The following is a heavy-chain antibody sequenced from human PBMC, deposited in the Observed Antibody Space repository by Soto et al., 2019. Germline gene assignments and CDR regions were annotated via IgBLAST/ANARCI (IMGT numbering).Heavy chain of an antibody. J-gene: IGHJ4*02. Sequence: QLQLQESGPGLVKPSETLSLTCTVSGGSISSSSYYWGWIRQPPGKGLEWIGSIYYSGSTYYNPSLKSRVTLSVDTSKNQFSLKLSSVTAADTAVYYCAKHSRYCSSTSCHVFDYWGQGTLVTVSS. CDR2: IYYSGST. D-gene: IGHD2-2*01. V-gene: IGHV4-39*01. CDR1: GGSISSSSYY. CDR3: AKHSRYCSSTSCHVFDY.